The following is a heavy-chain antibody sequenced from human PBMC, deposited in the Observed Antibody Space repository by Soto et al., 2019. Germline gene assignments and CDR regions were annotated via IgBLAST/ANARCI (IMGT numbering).Heavy chain of an antibody. D-gene: IGHD5-18*01. Sequence: GESLKISCKGSGYSFTSYWTSWVRQMPGKGLEWMGRIDPSDSYTNYSPSFQGHVTISADKSISTAYLQWSSLKASDTAMYYCARHGAMVRYFDYWGQGTLVTVSS. CDR2: IDPSDSYT. CDR1: GYSFTSYW. V-gene: IGHV5-10-1*01. J-gene: IGHJ4*02. CDR3: ARHGAMVRYFDY.